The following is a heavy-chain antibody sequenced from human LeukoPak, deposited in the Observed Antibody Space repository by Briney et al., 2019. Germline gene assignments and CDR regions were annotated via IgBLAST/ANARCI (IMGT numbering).Heavy chain of an antibody. Sequence: GGSLRLSCTASGFTFGDYAMSWVRQAPGKGLEWVGFIRSKAYGGTTEYAASVKGRITISRDDSKSIAYLQMNSLKTEDTAVYYCTRSRGDYDTWRYYYGMDVWGQGTTVTVSS. V-gene: IGHV3-49*04. J-gene: IGHJ6*02. CDR1: GFTFGDYA. CDR3: TRSRGDYDTWRYYYGMDV. D-gene: IGHD4-17*01. CDR2: IRSKAYGGTT.